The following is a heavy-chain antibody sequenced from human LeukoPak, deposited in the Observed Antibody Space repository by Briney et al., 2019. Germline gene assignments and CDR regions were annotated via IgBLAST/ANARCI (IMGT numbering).Heavy chain of an antibody. CDR2: INPNSGGT. J-gene: IGHJ5*02. CDR1: GYTFTGYY. D-gene: IGHD2-2*01. CDR3: AREGVYCSSTSCHNARHNWFDP. V-gene: IGHV1-2*02. Sequence: GASVKVSCKASGYTFTGYYMHWVRQAPGQGLEWMGWINPNSGGTNYAQKFQGRVTMTRDTSISTAYMELSRLRSDDTAVYYCAREGVYCSSTSCHNARHNWFDPWGQGTLVTVST.